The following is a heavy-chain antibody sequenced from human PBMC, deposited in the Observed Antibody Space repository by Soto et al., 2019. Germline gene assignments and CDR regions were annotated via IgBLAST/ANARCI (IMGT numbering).Heavy chain of an antibody. CDR3: AKDPDLFYYGDYVR. J-gene: IGHJ4*02. Sequence: GSLRLSCAASGFTFSSYAMSWVRQAPGKGLEWVSAISGSGGSTYYADYVKGRFTISRDNSKNTLYLQMNSLRAEDTAVYYCAKDPDLFYYGDYVRWGQGTLVTVSS. V-gene: IGHV3-23*01. CDR2: ISGSGGST. CDR1: GFTFSSYA. D-gene: IGHD4-17*01.